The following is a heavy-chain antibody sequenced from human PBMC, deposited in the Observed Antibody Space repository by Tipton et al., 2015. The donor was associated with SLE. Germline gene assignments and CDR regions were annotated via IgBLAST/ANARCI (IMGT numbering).Heavy chain of an antibody. CDR2: INPGNGKI. V-gene: IGHV1-3*01. CDR1: GYSLSNYA. J-gene: IGHJ5*02. D-gene: IGHD3-3*01. Sequence: QLVQSGDEVKKPGASVKLSCKASGYSLSNYAMHWVRQAPGQRPEWMGWINPGNGKIKYSEKFRGRVAITRDTSESTVYMELKSLKSEDTAVYYCARDPDWSGHQNWFDPWGQGTLVTVSS. CDR3: ARDPDWSGHQNWFDP.